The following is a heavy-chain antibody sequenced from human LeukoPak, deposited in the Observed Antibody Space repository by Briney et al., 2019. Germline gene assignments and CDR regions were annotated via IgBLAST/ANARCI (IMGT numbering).Heavy chain of an antibody. CDR2: IKHDGTET. CDR1: GFTFSTSW. CDR3: ARGDWGTVTISGHPPPYVFGY. J-gene: IGHJ4*02. Sequence: PGGSLRLSCAASGFTFSTSWMSWVRQAPGKGLEWVANIKHDGTETYYVDSVKGRFTISRDNAKSSLYLQMNSLRAEDTALYYRARGDWGTVTISGHPPPYVFGYWGQGILVIVSS. D-gene: IGHD4-11*01. V-gene: IGHV3-7*01.